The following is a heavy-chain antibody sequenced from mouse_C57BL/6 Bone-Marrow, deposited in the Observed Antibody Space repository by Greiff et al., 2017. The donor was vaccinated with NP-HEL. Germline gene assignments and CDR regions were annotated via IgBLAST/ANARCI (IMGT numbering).Heavy chain of an antibody. CDR1: GFTFGSYA. V-gene: IGHV5-4*03. CDR3: ARGSTQGGWYFDV. Sequence: EVMLVGSGGGLVKPGGSLKLSCAASGFTFGSYAMSWFRRTPEKRLEWVATISDGGSYPYYPDNVKGRFTISRDNAKNNLYLQMSHLKSEDTAMYYCARGSTQGGWYFDVWGTGTTVTVSS. D-gene: IGHD2-1*01. J-gene: IGHJ1*03. CDR2: ISDGGSYP.